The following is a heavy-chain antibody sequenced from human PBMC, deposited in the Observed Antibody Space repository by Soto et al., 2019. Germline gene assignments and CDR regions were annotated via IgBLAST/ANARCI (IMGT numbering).Heavy chain of an antibody. CDR1: GGYISSGDYF. D-gene: IGHD4-4*01. CDR2: IYYSGST. J-gene: IGHJ5*01. CDR3: ARGRALYSNYDS. Sequence: TLSLTGTVSGGYISSGDYFWSWIRQYQGKGLEWIGYIYYSGSTYYNPSLKTRVTISLDTSKSQFSLKLSSMTAADTAVYYCARGRALYSNYDSWGQGTLVTVSS. V-gene: IGHV4-31*03.